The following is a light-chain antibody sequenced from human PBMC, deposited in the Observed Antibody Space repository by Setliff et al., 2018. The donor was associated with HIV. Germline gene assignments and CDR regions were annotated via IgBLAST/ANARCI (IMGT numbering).Light chain of an antibody. CDR2: DVS. CDR3: CSYAGNQGRG. V-gene: IGLV2-23*02. Sequence: QSALTQPASVSGSPGQSITIPCTGSISDIGSYNFVSWYQQHPGKAPNLIISDVSKRPSGVSNRFSGSKSGNTASLTISGLQAEDEADYYCCSYAGNQGRGFGGGTK. CDR1: ISDIGSYNF. J-gene: IGLJ3*02.